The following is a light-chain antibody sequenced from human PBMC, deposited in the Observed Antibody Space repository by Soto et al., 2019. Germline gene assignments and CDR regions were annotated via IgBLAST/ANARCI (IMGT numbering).Light chain of an antibody. CDR2: GAF. V-gene: IGKV3-20*01. Sequence: EILLTQSPGTLSLSPGDRATLSCRASQSLTNSFLAWYQQKPGQTPRLLLYGAFFRATDIRDRFSGSGSGAYFPLTIGSLEPEEFAVYVCQQYGRLPLAFGGGTKVEIK. J-gene: IGKJ4*01. CDR1: QSLTNSF. CDR3: QQYGRLPLA.